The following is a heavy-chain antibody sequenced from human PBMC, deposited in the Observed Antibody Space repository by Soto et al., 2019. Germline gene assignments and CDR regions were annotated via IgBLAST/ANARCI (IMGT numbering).Heavy chain of an antibody. CDR2: ISSNGGTT. Sequence: EVQLAESGGGMVQPGGSLRLSCVASGFTFSSYDMHWVRQAPGKGLEYVSSISSNGGTTYYGNSVKGRFTISSDSSKNTLELPMDSLRAEDMAVYYCVRRVSGNYDYWGQGTLVTVSS. CDR1: GFTFSSYD. D-gene: IGHD1-7*01. CDR3: VRRVSGNYDY. V-gene: IGHV3-64*01. J-gene: IGHJ4*02.